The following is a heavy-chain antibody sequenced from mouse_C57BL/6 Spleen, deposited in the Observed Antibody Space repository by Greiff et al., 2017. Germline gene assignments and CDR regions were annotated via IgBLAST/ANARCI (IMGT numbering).Heavy chain of an antibody. CDR2: IRNKANGYTT. CDR1: GFTFTDYY. V-gene: IGHV7-3*01. Sequence: VQLKESGGGLVQPGGSLSLSCAASGFTFTDYYMSWVRQPPGKALEWLGFIRNKANGYTTEYSASVKGRFTISRDNSQSILYLQMNALRAEDSATYYCARYNWYFDVWGTGTTVTVSS. CDR3: ARYNWYFDV. J-gene: IGHJ1*03.